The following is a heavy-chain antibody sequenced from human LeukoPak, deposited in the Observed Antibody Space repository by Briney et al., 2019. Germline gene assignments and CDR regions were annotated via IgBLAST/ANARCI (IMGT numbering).Heavy chain of an antibody. V-gene: IGHV4-34*12. D-gene: IGHD3-9*01. J-gene: IGHJ3*02. CDR1: GESLNSYY. Sequence: SDTLSLTCAVYGESLNSYYWSWIRQSPGKGLEWIGDIFDGKTINYNPSLKSRVTMSVDTSKNQFSLKLSSVTAADTAVYYCARDKYDILTGYLDAFDIWGQGTMVTVSS. CDR3: ARDKYDILTGYLDAFDI. CDR2: IFDGKTI.